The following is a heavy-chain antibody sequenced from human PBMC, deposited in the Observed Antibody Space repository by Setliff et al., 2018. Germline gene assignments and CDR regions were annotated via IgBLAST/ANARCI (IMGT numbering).Heavy chain of an antibody. CDR1: GGSISSGNYY. D-gene: IGHD3-22*01. J-gene: IGHJ4*02. CDR2: IYYSGST. CDR3: ARGSYYDSSGYSPDFFDY. Sequence: ASETLSLTCRVSGGSISSGNYYWGLIRQPPGKGLEWVATIYYSGSTYSNPSLKSRLIISVDAPDNQFSLKLSSVTAADTAVYYCARGSYYDSSGYSPDFFDYWGQGTLVTVSS. V-gene: IGHV4-39*01.